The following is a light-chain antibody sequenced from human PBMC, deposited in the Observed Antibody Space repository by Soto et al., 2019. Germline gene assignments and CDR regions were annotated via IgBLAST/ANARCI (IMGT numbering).Light chain of an antibody. CDR1: SSNVGSYDL. V-gene: IGLV2-23*01. J-gene: IGLJ3*02. Sequence: QSVLTQPASVSESPGQSITISCTGTSSNVGSYDLVSWYQQHPGKPPKRMIYECSMRPSGVSDRCCISKSGSSAALTISGLQAEDEPDSFCSSYAGSSTLGFGGGTKVTVL. CDR3: SSYAGSSTLG. CDR2: ECS.